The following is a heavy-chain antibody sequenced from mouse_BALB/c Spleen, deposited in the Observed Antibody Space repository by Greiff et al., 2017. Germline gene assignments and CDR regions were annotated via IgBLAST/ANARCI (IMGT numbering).Heavy chain of an antibody. Sequence: QVQLQQSGPQLVRPGASVKISCKASGYSFTSYWMHWVKQRPGQGLEWIGMIDPSDSETRLNQKFKDKATLTVDKSSSTAYMQLSSPTSEDSAVYYCARCAYGNYWYFDVWGAGTTVTVSS. J-gene: IGHJ1*01. V-gene: IGHV1S126*01. D-gene: IGHD2-10*02. CDR2: IDPSDSET. CDR1: GYSFTSYW. CDR3: ARCAYGNYWYFDV.